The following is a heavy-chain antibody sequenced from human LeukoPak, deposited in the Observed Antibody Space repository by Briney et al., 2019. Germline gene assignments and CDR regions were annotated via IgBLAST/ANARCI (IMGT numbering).Heavy chain of an antibody. D-gene: IGHD3-10*01. CDR3: ARRGSGSYEWPY. J-gene: IGHJ4*02. Sequence: SETLSLTCAVSGGSVSSSNWWSWVRQPPGKGLEWIGEIYHSGSTNYNPSLKSRVTISVDTSKNQFSLKLSSVTAADTAVYYCARRGSGSYEWPYWGQGTLITVSS. CDR1: GGSVSSSNW. V-gene: IGHV4-4*02. CDR2: IYHSGST.